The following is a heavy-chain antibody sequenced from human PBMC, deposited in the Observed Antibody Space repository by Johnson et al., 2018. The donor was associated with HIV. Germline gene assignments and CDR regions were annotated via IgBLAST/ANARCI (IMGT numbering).Heavy chain of an antibody. J-gene: IGHJ3*02. Sequence: VQLVESGGIVVQPGGSLRLSCAASGFTFDDYTMHWVRQAPGKGLEWVSLISWDGGSTYYADSVKGRFTISRDNSKNSLYLEMNSLRAEDTAVYYCARDGCDDSSGYYWGAFDMWGQGTMVSVSS. D-gene: IGHD3-22*01. CDR1: GFTFDDYT. CDR2: ISWDGGST. CDR3: ARDGCDDSSGYYWGAFDM. V-gene: IGHV3-43*01.